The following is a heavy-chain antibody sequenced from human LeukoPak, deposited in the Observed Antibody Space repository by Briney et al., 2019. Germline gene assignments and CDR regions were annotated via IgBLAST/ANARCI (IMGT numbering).Heavy chain of an antibody. CDR3: ARDYQTPLRIYYDSSGYDY. D-gene: IGHD3-22*01. Sequence: GGSLRLSCAASGFSFSIYWMTWVRQAPGKGLEWVANIKEDGSEKYYVDSAKGRVTISRDNAKNSLYLQMNSLTAEDTAVYYCARDYQTPLRIYYDSSGYDYWGQGTLVTVSS. CDR1: GFSFSIYW. CDR2: IKEDGSEK. V-gene: IGHV3-7*05. J-gene: IGHJ4*02.